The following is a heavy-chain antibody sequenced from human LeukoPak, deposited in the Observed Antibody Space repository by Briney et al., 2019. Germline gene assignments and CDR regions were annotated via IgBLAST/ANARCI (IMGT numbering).Heavy chain of an antibody. J-gene: IGHJ3*02. CDR2: IYYNGNT. V-gene: IGHV4-59*02. CDR1: GDSVTSSF. CDR3: ARDSSSTSWSDAFDI. Sequence: SETLSLTCTVSGDSVTSSFWNWIRQPPGKGLEWIGYIYYNGNTKYNPSLKSRVTISVDTSKNQFSLKLSSVTAADMAVYYCARDSSSTSWSDAFDIWGQGTMVTVSS. D-gene: IGHD2-2*01.